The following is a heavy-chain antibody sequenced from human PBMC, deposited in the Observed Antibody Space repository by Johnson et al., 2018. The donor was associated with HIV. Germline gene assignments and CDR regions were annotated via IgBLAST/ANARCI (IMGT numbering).Heavy chain of an antibody. J-gene: IGHJ3*01. CDR2: ISYDGSNK. Sequence: QVQLVESGGGVVQPGRSLRLSCAASGFTFSSYAMHWVRQAPGKGLEWVAVISYDGSNKYYADSMKGRFTISRDNAKNAVYLQMNSLRVEDTALYYCARGTYYYDTSGYLTRPRAFDVWGQGTTVTVSS. CDR1: GFTFSSYA. V-gene: IGHV3-30-3*01. D-gene: IGHD3-22*01. CDR3: ARGTYYYDTSGYLTRPRAFDV.